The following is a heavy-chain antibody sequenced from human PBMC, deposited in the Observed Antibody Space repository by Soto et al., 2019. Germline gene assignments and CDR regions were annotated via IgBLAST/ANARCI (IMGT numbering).Heavy chain of an antibody. D-gene: IGHD5-18*01. V-gene: IGHV3-23*01. CDR2: ISGSSGST. J-gene: IGHJ4*02. Sequence: EVQLLESGGGLVQPGGSLRLSCTASGFTFSSYAMSWVRQAPGKGLEWVSAISGSSGSTYAADSVKGRFTISRDNSKNKLNLQTNSLRAEDTAVYYFAKDVGDSYRQCDYWGQGTLV. CDR1: GFTFSSYA. CDR3: AKDVGDSYRQCDY.